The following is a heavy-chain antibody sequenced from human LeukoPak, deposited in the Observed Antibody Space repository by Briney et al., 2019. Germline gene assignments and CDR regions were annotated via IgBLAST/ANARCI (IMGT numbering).Heavy chain of an antibody. CDR1: GYTFTSYA. CDR3: AREIQESDGYNKVYYYYGMDV. Sequence: ASVKVSCKASGYTFTSYAMHWVRQAPGQRLERMGWINAGNGNTKYSQKFQGRVTITRDTSASTAYMELSSLRSEDTAVYYCAREIQESDGYNKVYYYYGMDVWGQGTTVTVSS. V-gene: IGHV1-3*01. CDR2: INAGNGNT. J-gene: IGHJ6*02. D-gene: IGHD5-24*01.